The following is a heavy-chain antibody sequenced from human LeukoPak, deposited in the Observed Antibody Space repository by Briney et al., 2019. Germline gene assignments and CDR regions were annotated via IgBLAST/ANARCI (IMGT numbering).Heavy chain of an antibody. D-gene: IGHD6-19*01. J-gene: IGHJ4*02. CDR3: VKDPGSGWYVLY. CDR1: GFTFSTYA. CDR2: ISGPGDTT. V-gene: IGHV3-23*01. Sequence: QPGGSLRLSCAASGFTFSTYAMGWVRPAPGMGLEWVSAISGPGDTTYYADSVKGRFTISRDNSRDTLFLQMNSLRVEDTAVYYCVKDPGSGWYVLYWGQGTLVTVSS.